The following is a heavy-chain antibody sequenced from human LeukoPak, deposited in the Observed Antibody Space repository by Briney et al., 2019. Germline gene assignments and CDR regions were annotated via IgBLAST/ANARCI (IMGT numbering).Heavy chain of an antibody. Sequence: SVKVSCKASGGTFSSYAISRVRQAPGQGLEWMGGIIPIFDTGNSAQKFQGRVTITADESTSTAYMELRSLRSDDTAVYYCARDRGAGQWLHNWFDPWGQGTLVTVSS. D-gene: IGHD6-19*01. V-gene: IGHV1-69*13. CDR1: GGTFSSYA. CDR2: IIPIFDTG. CDR3: ARDRGAGQWLHNWFDP. J-gene: IGHJ5*02.